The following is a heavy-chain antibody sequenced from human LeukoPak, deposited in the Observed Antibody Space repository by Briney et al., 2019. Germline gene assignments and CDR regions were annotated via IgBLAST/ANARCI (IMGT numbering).Heavy chain of an antibody. V-gene: IGHV3-48*01. Sequence: PSGGPLRLSCAASGFTFSSHRMNWVRKAPGKGLKWVSYISSSSSTIYYADSVKGRFTISRDNAKNSLYLQTNSLRAEDTAVYYCARGAYYYEDWGQGTLVSVSS. J-gene: IGHJ4*02. CDR2: ISSSSSTI. CDR1: GFTFSSHR. D-gene: IGHD3-22*01. CDR3: ARGAYYYED.